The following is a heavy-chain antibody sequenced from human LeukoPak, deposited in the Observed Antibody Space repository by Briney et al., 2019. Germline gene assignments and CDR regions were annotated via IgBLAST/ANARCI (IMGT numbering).Heavy chain of an antibody. CDR2: ISGSGGST. CDR3: AKLYSTSYSQAFDI. CDR1: GFTLSSYA. V-gene: IGHV3-23*01. Sequence: GGSLRLSCAASGFTLSSYAMTWVRQAPGRGLEWVSAISGSGGSTYYADSVKGRFTISRDNSKNTLYLQMNSLRAEDTAVYYCAKLYSTSYSQAFDIWGQGTMVTVSS. D-gene: IGHD6-13*01. J-gene: IGHJ3*02.